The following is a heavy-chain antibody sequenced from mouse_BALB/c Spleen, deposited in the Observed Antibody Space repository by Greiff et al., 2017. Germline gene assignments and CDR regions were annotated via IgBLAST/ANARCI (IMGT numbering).Heavy chain of an antibody. V-gene: IGHV14-4*02. CDR2: IDPENGDT. CDR1: GFNIKDYY. D-gene: IGHD2-14*01. J-gene: IGHJ4*01. Sequence: DVKLQESGAELVRSGASVKLSCTASGFNIKDYYMHWVKQRPEQGLEWIGWIDPENGDTEYAPKFQGKATMTADTSSNTAYLQLSSLTSEDTAVYYCNVYRYDPYAMDYWGQGTSVTVSS. CDR3: NVYRYDPYAMDY.